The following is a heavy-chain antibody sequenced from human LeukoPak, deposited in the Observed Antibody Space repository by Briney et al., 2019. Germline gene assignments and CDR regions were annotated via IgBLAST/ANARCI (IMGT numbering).Heavy chain of an antibody. CDR2: INPSGGST. CDR1: GYTFTSYY. D-gene: IGHD4-11*01. Sequence: GASVKVSCKALGYTFTSYYIHWVRQAPGQGLEWMGLINPSGGSTSSAQTFQGRVTMTRDRATSTVYMEMSSLGFEDTAVYYCAKDRAASTGDYYGMDVWGQGTAVTVSS. V-gene: IGHV1-46*01. J-gene: IGHJ6*02. CDR3: AKDRAASTGDYYGMDV.